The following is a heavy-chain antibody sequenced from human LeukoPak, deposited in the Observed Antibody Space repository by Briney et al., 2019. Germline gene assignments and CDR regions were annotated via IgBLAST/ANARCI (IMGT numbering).Heavy chain of an antibody. J-gene: IGHJ6*02. CDR1: GYTFTGYY. D-gene: IGHD4-17*01. Sequence: ASVKVSCKASGYTFTGYYMHWVRQAPGQGLEWMGWINPNSGGTNYAQKLQGWVTMTRDTSISTAYMELSRLRSDDTAVYYCARGRADGDYADVWGQGTTVTVSS. CDR2: INPNSGGT. CDR3: ARGRADGDYADV. V-gene: IGHV1-2*04.